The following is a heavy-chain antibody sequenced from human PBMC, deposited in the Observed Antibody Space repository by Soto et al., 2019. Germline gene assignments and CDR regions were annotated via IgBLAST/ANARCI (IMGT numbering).Heavy chain of an antibody. V-gene: IGHV3-23*04. Sequence: EVQLVESGGGLVKPGGSLRLSCAASGFPLSTYGMTWVRQAPGKGLEWVSAITGTGGNTYYVDSVKGRFTSSRDNSKNMLYLQVNSLRVEDTAVYYCARIRGYWYGLDVWGQGTTVTVSS. CDR1: GFPLSTYG. J-gene: IGHJ6*02. CDR2: ITGTGGNT. CDR3: ARIRGYWYGLDV.